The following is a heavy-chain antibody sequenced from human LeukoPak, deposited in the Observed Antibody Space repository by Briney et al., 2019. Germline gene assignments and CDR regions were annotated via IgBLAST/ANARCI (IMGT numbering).Heavy chain of an antibody. Sequence: SVKVSCKASGGTFSSYAISWVRQAPGQGLEWMGRIIPIFGIANYAQKFQGRVTITADKSTSTAHMELSSLRSEDTAVYYCAVNYDYGDHGGGYWGQGTLVTVSS. CDR3: AVNYDYGDHGGGY. CDR1: GGTFSSYA. CDR2: IIPIFGIA. D-gene: IGHD4-17*01. V-gene: IGHV1-69*04. J-gene: IGHJ4*02.